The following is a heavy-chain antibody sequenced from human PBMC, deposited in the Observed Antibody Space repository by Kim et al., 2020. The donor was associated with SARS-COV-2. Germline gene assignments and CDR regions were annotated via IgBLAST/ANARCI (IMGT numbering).Heavy chain of an antibody. V-gene: IGHV4-34*01. Sequence: SETLSLTCAVYGGSFSDYYWSWIRQPPGKGLEWIGEIHHTGNTNYNPSLKSRVTISVDTSKNQFSLNLISVTAADTAMYYCASSLWGSYRDYWGQGTLVTVSS. CDR3: ASSLWGSYRDY. J-gene: IGHJ4*02. CDR2: IHHTGNT. CDR1: GGSFSDYY. D-gene: IGHD3-16*02.